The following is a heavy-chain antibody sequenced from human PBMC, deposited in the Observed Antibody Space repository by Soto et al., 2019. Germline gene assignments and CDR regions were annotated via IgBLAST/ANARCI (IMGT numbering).Heavy chain of an antibody. CDR1: GFTFSKSW. V-gene: IGHV3-74*01. CDR2: INPDGSFT. J-gene: IGHJ6*02. CDR3: TRDSYDETYYYGMDV. D-gene: IGHD3-16*01. Sequence: EVQLVESGGGSVQPGGYLRLSCEASGFTFSKSWMHWVRQTPGKGLVWVSRINPDGSFTSYAESVKGRFSMSRDNAKNTLYLQMNSLRAGDTAVYYCTRDSYDETYYYGMDVWGQGTTVTVSS.